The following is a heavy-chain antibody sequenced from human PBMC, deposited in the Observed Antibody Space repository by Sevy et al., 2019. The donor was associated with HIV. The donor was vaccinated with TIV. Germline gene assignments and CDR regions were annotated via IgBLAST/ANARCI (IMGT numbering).Heavy chain of an antibody. J-gene: IGHJ4*02. CDR3: ARDGEDSTSWSDRYYFDY. CDR1: GGTFSSYG. V-gene: IGHV1-69*13. D-gene: IGHD6-13*01. CDR2: IIPIFVTN. Sequence: ASVKVSCKVSGGTFSSYGISWVRQAPGQGLEWMGGIIPIFVTNHYGQQFQGRVTITADESTRTVYMEVSSLRSEDTAVYYCARDGEDSTSWSDRYYFDYWGQGTLVTVSS.